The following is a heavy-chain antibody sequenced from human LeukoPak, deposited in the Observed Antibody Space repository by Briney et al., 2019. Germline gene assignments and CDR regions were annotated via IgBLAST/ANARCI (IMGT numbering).Heavy chain of an antibody. Sequence: ASVKVSCKASGYTFTSYDINWVRQATGQGLEWMGWMNPNSGNTGYPQKFQGRVTMTRNTSISTAYMELSSLRSEDTAVYYCARAPPMRYFDWLLSGRGNLYYFDYWGQGTLVTVSS. CDR3: ARAPPMRYFDWLLSGRGNLYYFDY. CDR1: GYTFTSYD. D-gene: IGHD3-9*01. J-gene: IGHJ4*02. CDR2: MNPNSGNT. V-gene: IGHV1-8*01.